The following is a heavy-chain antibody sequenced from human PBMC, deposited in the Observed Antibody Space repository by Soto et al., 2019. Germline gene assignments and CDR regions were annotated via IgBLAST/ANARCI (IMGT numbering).Heavy chain of an antibody. CDR3: ARVWLGIAAAGDYYYGMDV. J-gene: IGHJ6*02. V-gene: IGHV1-18*01. CDR2: ISAYNGNT. CDR1: GYTFTSYG. D-gene: IGHD6-13*01. Sequence: QVQLVQSGAEVKKPGASVKVSCKASGYTFTSYGISWVRQAPGQGLEWMGWISAYNGNTNYAQKVQGRVTMTTDTYTSTASMELRSLRSDDTAVYYCARVWLGIAAAGDYYYGMDVWGQGTTVTVSS.